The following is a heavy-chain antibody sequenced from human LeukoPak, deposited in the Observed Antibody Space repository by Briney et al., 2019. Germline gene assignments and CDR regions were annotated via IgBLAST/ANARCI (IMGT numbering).Heavy chain of an antibody. V-gene: IGHV3-74*01. Sequence: GGSLRLSCAASGFTFSSYWMHWVRQAPGKGLVWVSRINRDGIITSYADSVKGRFTISRDNAKNTLYLEMNSLRVEDTALYYCARVHRDIATIVGLWDYWDQGTLVTVSS. J-gene: IGHJ4*02. CDR3: ARVHRDIATIVGLWDY. D-gene: IGHD5-24*01. CDR2: INRDGIIT. CDR1: GFTFSSYW.